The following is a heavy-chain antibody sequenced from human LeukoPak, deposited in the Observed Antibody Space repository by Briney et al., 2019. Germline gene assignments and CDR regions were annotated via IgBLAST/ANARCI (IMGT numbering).Heavy chain of an antibody. D-gene: IGHD3-3*01. CDR3: ARGWYDFWSGYYGY. Sequence: GASVKVSCKASGYTFTGYYMHWVRQAPGQGLEWMGWINPNSGGTNYAQKFQGRVTMTRDTSIITAYMELSRLRSDDTAVYYCARGWYDFWSGYYGYWGQGTLVTVSS. CDR2: INPNSGGT. V-gene: IGHV1-2*02. CDR1: GYTFTGYY. J-gene: IGHJ4*02.